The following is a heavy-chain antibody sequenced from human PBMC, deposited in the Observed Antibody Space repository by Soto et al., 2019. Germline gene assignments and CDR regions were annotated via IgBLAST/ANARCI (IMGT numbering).Heavy chain of an antibody. CDR3: ATDRGPLYGSGSYYNFDY. J-gene: IGHJ4*02. Sequence: ASVKVSCKVSGYTLTGLSMHWVRQAPGKGLEWMGGFDPEDGETIYAQKFQGRVTMTEDTSTDTAYMELSSLRSEDTAVYYCATDRGPLYGSGSYYNFDYWGQGTLVTVSS. D-gene: IGHD3-10*01. CDR2: FDPEDGET. V-gene: IGHV1-24*01. CDR1: GYTLTGLS.